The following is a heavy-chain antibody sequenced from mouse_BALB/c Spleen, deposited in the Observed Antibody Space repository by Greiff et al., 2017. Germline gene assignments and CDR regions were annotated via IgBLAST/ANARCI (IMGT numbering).Heavy chain of an antibody. CDR2: IDPANGYT. J-gene: IGHJ2*01. Sequence: VQLQQSGPELVKPGASVKMSCKASGYTFTSYVMYWVNQKPGQGLEWIGRIDPANGYTKYDPKFQGKATITADTSSNTAYLQLSILTSEDTAVYYCAVYYGSSRDYWGQGTTLTVSS. CDR3: AVYYGSSRDY. D-gene: IGHD1-1*01. V-gene: IGHV14-3*02. CDR1: GYTFTSYV.